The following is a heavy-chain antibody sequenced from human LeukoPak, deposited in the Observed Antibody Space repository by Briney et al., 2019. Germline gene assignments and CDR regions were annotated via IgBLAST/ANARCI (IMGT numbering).Heavy chain of an antibody. CDR1: GFTFSDHY. CDR2: ISSGGSTT. CDR3: AGETGSSWNEYFQP. V-gene: IGHV3-11*01. D-gene: IGHD6-13*01. Sequence: GGSLRLSCAASGFTFSDHYMSWIRQAPGKGLEWISYISSGGSTTNYADSVKGRFTISRDNAKKSLYLQMNSLRADDTAVYYCAGETGSSWNEYFQPWGQGTLVTVSS. J-gene: IGHJ1*01.